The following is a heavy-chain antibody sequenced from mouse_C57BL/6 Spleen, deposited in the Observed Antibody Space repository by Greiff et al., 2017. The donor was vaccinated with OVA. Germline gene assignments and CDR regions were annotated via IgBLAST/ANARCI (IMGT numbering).Heavy chain of an antibody. Sequence: QVHVKQSGAELVKPGASVKLSCKASGYTFTSYWMHWVKQRPGQGLEWIGMIHPNSGSTNYNEKFKSKATLTVDKSSSTAYMQLSSLTSEDSAVYYCARSTTVVAGDYWGQGTTLTVSS. CDR3: ARSTTVVAGDY. D-gene: IGHD1-1*01. CDR1: GYTFTSYW. V-gene: IGHV1-64*01. J-gene: IGHJ2*01. CDR2: IHPNSGST.